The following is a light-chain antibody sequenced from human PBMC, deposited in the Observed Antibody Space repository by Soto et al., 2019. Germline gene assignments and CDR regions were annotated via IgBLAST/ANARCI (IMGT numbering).Light chain of an antibody. CDR1: SSDVGSYNL. CDR3: CSYASSSTYV. Sequence: QSVLTQPASVSGSPGQSITISCTGTSSDVGSYNLVSWFQHHPGKAPKLMIYEGNKRPSGVSNRFSGSKSGNTASLTISGLQAEDEADYYCCSYASSSTYVFGTGTKSPS. V-gene: IGLV2-23*01. J-gene: IGLJ1*01. CDR2: EGN.